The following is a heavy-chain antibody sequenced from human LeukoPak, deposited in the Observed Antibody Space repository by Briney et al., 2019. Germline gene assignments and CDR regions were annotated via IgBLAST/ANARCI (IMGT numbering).Heavy chain of an antibody. CDR1: GASITSYY. CDR3: ARFGSGWWYNDY. V-gene: IGHV4-59*01. Sequence: KPSETQSLTCAVSGASITSYYWTWIRQPPGKGLEWIGYIYHTGNIKYNPSLNSRVTISIHTSKNQFSLKLSSVTAADTAVYYCARFGSGWWYNDYWGQGTLVTVSS. D-gene: IGHD6-19*01. J-gene: IGHJ4*02. CDR2: IYHTGNI.